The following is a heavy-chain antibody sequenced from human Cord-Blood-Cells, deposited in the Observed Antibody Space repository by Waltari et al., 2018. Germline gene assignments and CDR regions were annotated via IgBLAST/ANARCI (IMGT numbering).Heavy chain of an antibody. D-gene: IGHD3-16*02. J-gene: IGHJ4*02. CDR3: ARDGSPGRGSYRYNY. Sequence: QVQLVESGGGVVQPGRSLRLSCGASGFTFSSYAMHWVRQAPGKGLEWVAVISYDGSNKYYADSVKGRFTISRDNSKNTLYLQMNSLRAEDTAVYYCARDGSPGRGSYRYNYWGQGTLVTVSS. V-gene: IGHV3-30*04. CDR1: GFTFSSYA. CDR2: ISYDGSNK.